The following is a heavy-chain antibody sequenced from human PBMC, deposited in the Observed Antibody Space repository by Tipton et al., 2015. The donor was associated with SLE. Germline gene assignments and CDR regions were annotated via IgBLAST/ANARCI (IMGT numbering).Heavy chain of an antibody. V-gene: IGHV3-30*02. CDR2: IRYDGSNK. CDR3: ARDIAVAGTVDY. Sequence: GSLRLSCAASGFTFSSYGMHWVRQAPGKGLEWVAFIRYDGSNKYYADSVKGRFTISRDNSKNTLYLQVNSLRAEDTAVYYCARDIAVAGTVDYWGQGTLVTVSS. J-gene: IGHJ4*02. CDR1: GFTFSSYG. D-gene: IGHD6-19*01.